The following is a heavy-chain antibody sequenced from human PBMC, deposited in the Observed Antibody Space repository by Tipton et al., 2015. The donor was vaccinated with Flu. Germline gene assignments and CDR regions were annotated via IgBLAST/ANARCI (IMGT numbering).Heavy chain of an antibody. V-gene: IGHV3-9*01. CDR2: INWVSSAM. CDR3: ARRGGYSGYDCFDS. CDR1: GFTFDDYT. D-gene: IGHD5-12*01. J-gene: IGHJ4*02. Sequence: QLVQSGGGLVQPGGSLRLSCAASGFTFDDYTMHWVRQAPGKGLEWVSSINWVSSAMDYADSVRGRFTITRDNAKNSLYLQMNSRGADDTALYYFARRGGYSGYDCFDSWGQGALVTVSS.